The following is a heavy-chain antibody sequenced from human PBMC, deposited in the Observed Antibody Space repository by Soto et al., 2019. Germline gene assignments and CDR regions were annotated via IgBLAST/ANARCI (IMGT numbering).Heavy chain of an antibody. J-gene: IGHJ6*02. V-gene: IGHV3-23*01. CDR1: GFTFSSYA. Sequence: GESLKISCAASGFTFSSYAMNWVRQAPGKGLEWVPDISSSGGSGGSTHYAESVKGRFTISRDNSKNTLYLQMNSLRAEDTAVYYCAKDWRMDVWGQGTTVTVSS. CDR2: ISSSGGSGGST. CDR3: AKDWRMDV.